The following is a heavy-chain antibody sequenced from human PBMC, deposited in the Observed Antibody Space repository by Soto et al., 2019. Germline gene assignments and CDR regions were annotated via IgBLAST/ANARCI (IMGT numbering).Heavy chain of an antibody. Sequence: QVQLVESGGGVVQPGRSLRLSCAASGFNFRRYAMHWVRQAPGTGLEWVAVISFDGSKIYYTDSVKGRFTISRDNSKNTLSLLINSLTAEDTAIYYCASDPSYGGNSGGFDYWGQGTLVTVSS. J-gene: IGHJ4*02. D-gene: IGHD4-17*01. CDR2: ISFDGSKI. CDR1: GFNFRRYA. V-gene: IGHV3-30*14. CDR3: ASDPSYGGNSGGFDY.